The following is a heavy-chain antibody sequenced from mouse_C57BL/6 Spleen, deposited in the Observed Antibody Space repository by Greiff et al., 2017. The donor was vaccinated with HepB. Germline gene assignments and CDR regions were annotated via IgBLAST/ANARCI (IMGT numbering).Heavy chain of an antibody. CDR1: GFSLTSYG. CDR2: IWSGGST. CDR3: ARKEGYYYGSSGFAY. J-gene: IGHJ3*01. V-gene: IGHV2-2*01. D-gene: IGHD1-1*01. Sequence: QVQLQQSGPGLVQPSQSLSITCTVSGFSLTSYGVHWVRQSPGKGLEWLGVIWSGGSTDYNAAFISRLSISKDNSKSQVFFKMNSLQADDTAIYYCARKEGYYYGSSGFAYWGQGTLVTVSA.